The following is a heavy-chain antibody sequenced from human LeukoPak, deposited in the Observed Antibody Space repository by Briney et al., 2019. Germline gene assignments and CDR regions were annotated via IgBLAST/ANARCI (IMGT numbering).Heavy chain of an antibody. Sequence: GGSLRLSCAASGFRFGGFSMNWVRQAPGKGLEWISCISTTSSATYYAASVKGRFTISRDNAKNSLYLQMNSLRAEDTAVYYCARDFNVGYDFDYWGQGTLVTVSS. D-gene: IGHD1-1*01. CDR3: ARDFNVGYDFDY. CDR1: GFRFGGFS. J-gene: IGHJ4*02. CDR2: ISTTSSAT. V-gene: IGHV3-48*01.